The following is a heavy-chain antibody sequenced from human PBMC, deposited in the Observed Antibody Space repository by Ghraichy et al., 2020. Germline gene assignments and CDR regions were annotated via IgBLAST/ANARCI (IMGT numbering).Heavy chain of an antibody. V-gene: IGHV3-33*01. CDR2: IWFDGSKR. D-gene: IGHD1-1*01. J-gene: IGHJ4*02. CDR1: GFTFSRSG. CDR3: ARDYRTGYFDY. Sequence: LSLTCAASGFTFSRSGMHWVRQAPGKGLEWVAIIWFDGSKRYYADSVKGRFTISRDNSNNTLDLQMNSLRAEDTAVYYCARDYRTGYFDYWGQGTLVTVSS.